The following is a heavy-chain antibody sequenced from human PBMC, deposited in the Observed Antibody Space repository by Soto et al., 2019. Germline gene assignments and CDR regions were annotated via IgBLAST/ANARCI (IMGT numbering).Heavy chain of an antibody. Sequence: EVQLVESGGGLVKPGGSLRLSCAASGFIFSSYTMNWVRQAPGKGLEWVSSISASSTYMYYADSLKGRFTISRGNAYNSLDLRMNSLRAEDTAVYYCASGWLRDPWMYWGQGTLVTVSS. D-gene: IGHD5-12*01. V-gene: IGHV3-21*01. CDR3: ASGWLRDPWMY. CDR1: GFIFSSYT. J-gene: IGHJ4*02. CDR2: ISASSTYM.